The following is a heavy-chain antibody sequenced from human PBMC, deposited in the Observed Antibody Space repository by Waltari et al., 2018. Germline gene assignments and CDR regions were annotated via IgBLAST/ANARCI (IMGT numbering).Heavy chain of an antibody. J-gene: IGHJ4*02. D-gene: IGHD2-15*01. V-gene: IGHV3-23*04. CDR2: ISGSGGST. Sequence: EVQLVESGGGLVQPGGSLRLSCAASGFTFSSYAMSWVRQAPGKGLEWVSAISGSGGSTYYADSVKGRCTISRDNSKNTLYLQMNSLRAEDTAVYYCVKDSVVAATWPYYFDYWGQGTLVTVSS. CDR3: VKDSVVAATWPYYFDY. CDR1: GFTFSSYA.